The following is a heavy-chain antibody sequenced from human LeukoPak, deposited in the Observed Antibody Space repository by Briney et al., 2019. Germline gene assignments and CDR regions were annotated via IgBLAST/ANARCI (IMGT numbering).Heavy chain of an antibody. D-gene: IGHD2-2*01. CDR1: GFTFSSNG. CDR2: IWYDGSNK. CDR3: ARVGVDCSSTSCYDGMDV. Sequence: GRSLRLSCAASGFTFSSNGMHWVRQAPGKGLEWVAVIWYDGSNKYYADSVKGRFTISRDNSKNTLYLQMNSLRAEDTAVYYCARVGVDCSSTSCYDGMDVWGKGTTVTASS. V-gene: IGHV3-33*01. J-gene: IGHJ6*04.